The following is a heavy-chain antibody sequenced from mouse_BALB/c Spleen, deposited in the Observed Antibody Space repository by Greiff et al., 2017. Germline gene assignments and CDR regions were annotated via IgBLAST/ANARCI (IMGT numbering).Heavy chain of an antibody. CDR2: ISDGGSYT. D-gene: IGHD1-1*01. Sequence: EVKLMESGGGLVKPGGSLKLSCAASGFTFSDYYMYWVRQTPEKRLEWVATISDGGSYTYYPDSVKGRFTISRDNAKNNLYLQMSSLKSEDTAMYYCARDPLYGSSSYAMDYWGQGTSVTVSS. CDR1: GFTFSDYY. CDR3: ARDPLYGSSSYAMDY. J-gene: IGHJ4*01. V-gene: IGHV5-4*02.